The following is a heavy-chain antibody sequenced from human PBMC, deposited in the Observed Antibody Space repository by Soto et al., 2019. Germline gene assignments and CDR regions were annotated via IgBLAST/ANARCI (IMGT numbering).Heavy chain of an antibody. CDR3: AKDGAPRYCGRSSCHPAGAY. CDR1: GFTFSNYG. CDR2: ISYDGSHK. V-gene: IGHV3-30*18. J-gene: IGHJ4*02. Sequence: QVQLVESGGGVVQPGRSLRLSCAGSGFTFSNYGLHWVRQAPGKGLELVAVISYDGSHKYYADSVKGRFTISRVNSNNMLYLQMDSLRAEDMALYYCAKDGAPRYCGRSSCHPAGAYWGQGTLVNVSS. D-gene: IGHD2-15*01.